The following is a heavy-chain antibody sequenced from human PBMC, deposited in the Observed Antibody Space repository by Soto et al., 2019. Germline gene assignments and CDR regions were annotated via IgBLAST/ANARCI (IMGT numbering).Heavy chain of an antibody. CDR2: MYYSGIT. V-gene: IGHV4-31*03. Sequence: QVQLQESGPGLVKPSETLSLTCTVSGGSISSAGYCWSWIRQHPGRGLEWIGYMYYSGITYYNPSLLSRVTMSVDMSKNQFSLKLFSVTAADTAVYYCARGAIAKRVGNWFDPWGQGTLVTVSS. CDR3: ARGAIAKRVGNWFDP. CDR1: GGSISSAGYC. D-gene: IGHD1-26*01. J-gene: IGHJ5*02.